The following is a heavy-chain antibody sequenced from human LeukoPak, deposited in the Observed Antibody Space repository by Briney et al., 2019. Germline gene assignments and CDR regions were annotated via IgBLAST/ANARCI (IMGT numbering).Heavy chain of an antibody. CDR3: ARGKVCYYYDY. CDR2: LHSGGDT. V-gene: IGHV3-53*01. CDR1: GFNVRSNY. J-gene: IGHJ4*02. D-gene: IGHD2-15*01. Sequence: GGSLRLSCAVSGFNVRSNYMTWVCQAPGKGLEWVSVLHSGGDTYYADSVRGRFTISRDNSENMLFLQMNGLRADDSAIYYCARGKVCYYYDYWGQGTLVTVSS.